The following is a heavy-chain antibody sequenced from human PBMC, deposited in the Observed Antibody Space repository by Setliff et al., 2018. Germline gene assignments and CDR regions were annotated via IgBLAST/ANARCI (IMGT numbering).Heavy chain of an antibody. V-gene: IGHV3-48*01. J-gene: IGHJ6*04. CDR3: ARAKGNDYSMDV. Sequence: GGSLRLSCAASGFTFSSYSMNWVRQAPGKGLEWVSYFSGSSSTIRYADSVKGRFTISRDNAKNSLYLQMNSLRAEDTAVYYCARAKGNDYSMDVWGKGTTVTVSS. CDR2: FSGSSSTI. CDR1: GFTFSSYS.